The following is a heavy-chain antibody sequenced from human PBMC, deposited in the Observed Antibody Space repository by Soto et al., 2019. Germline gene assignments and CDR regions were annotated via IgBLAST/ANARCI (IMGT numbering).Heavy chain of an antibody. V-gene: IGHV4-34*01. CDR2: INHSGST. J-gene: IGHJ5*02. CDR1: GGSFSGCY. CDR3: ARDEDTAMVTGDWFDP. D-gene: IGHD5-18*01. Sequence: SETLSLTCAVYGGSFSGCYWSWIRQPPGKGLEWIGEINHSGSTNYNPSLKSRVTISVDTSKNQFSLKLSSVTAADTAVYYCARDEDTAMVTGDWFDPWGQGTLVTVSS.